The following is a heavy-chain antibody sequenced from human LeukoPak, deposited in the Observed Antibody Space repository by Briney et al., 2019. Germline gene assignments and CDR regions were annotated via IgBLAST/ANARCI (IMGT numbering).Heavy chain of an antibody. CDR1: GFTFNRYA. D-gene: IGHD3-3*01. CDR2: ISYDGSNR. J-gene: IGHJ5*02. CDR3: ASLGRTIFGVVFDPLRRWFDP. Sequence: GRSRRLSCVGSGFTFNRYAFHWVRQAPGKGLERVAVISYDGSNRYYADSVKGRFTVSRDNSKNTLYLQMDSLRYEDTAMYYCASLGRTIFGVVFDPLRRWFDPWGQGTLVTVFS. V-gene: IGHV3-30*03.